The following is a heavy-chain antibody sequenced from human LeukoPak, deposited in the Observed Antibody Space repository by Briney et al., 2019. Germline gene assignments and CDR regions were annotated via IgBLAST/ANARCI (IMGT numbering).Heavy chain of an antibody. D-gene: IGHD3-16*01. Sequence: GGSLKLSCEASGFTFSSYWMHWVRQAPGKGLVWVSRINSDGSSTTYADSVKGRFTISRDNAKNTLYLQMNSLRVEDTAVYYCARDRGSYVDYWGQGTLVTVSS. CDR1: GFTFSSYW. V-gene: IGHV3-74*01. J-gene: IGHJ4*02. CDR2: INSDGSST. CDR3: ARDRGSYVDY.